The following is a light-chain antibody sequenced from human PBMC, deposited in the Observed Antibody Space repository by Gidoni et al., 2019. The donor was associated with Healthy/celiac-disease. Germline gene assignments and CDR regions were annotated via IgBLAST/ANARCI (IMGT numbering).Light chain of an antibody. J-gene: IGKJ4*01. Sequence: DIQITQSPSSLSASVGDRVTITCRASQSISSYLNWYQQKPGKAPKLLIYAASSLQSGVPSRFSGSGSGTDFTLTISSLQPEDFATYYCQQSYARLTFGGGTKVEIK. CDR1: QSISSY. V-gene: IGKV1-39*01. CDR3: QQSYARLT. CDR2: AAS.